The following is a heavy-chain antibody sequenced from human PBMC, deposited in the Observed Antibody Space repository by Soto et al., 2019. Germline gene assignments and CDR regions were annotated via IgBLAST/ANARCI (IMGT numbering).Heavy chain of an antibody. V-gene: IGHV3-23*01. J-gene: IGHJ4*02. Sequence: EVQLLDSGGGLVQPGGSLRLSCEASGYTFSNYAMNWVCQAPGKGLEWGLGISGGGANTYYADSVKGRFTISRDNYKNTVFLKMNGQRADHTAVYYCAKERLARGFDYGGQATLVTVSS. CDR1: GYTFSNYA. CDR3: AKERLARGFDY. CDR2: ISGGGANT.